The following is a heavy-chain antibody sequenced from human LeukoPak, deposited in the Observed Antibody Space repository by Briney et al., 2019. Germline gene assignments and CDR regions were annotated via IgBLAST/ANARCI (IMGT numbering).Heavy chain of an antibody. CDR1: GYTLTELS. J-gene: IGHJ4*02. V-gene: IGHV1-24*01. CDR3: ASEGYYYDSSGYYSVDY. Sequence: ASVKVSCKVSGYTLTELSMHWVRQAPGKGLEWMGGFDPEDGETIYAQKFQGRVTMTRDTSISTAYMELSRLRSDDTAVYYCASEGYYYDSSGYYSVDYWGQGTLVTVSS. D-gene: IGHD3-22*01. CDR2: FDPEDGET.